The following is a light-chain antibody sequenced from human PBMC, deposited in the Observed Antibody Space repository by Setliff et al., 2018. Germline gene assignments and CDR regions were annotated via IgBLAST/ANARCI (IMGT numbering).Light chain of an antibody. CDR1: IGDVGAYDF. CDR3: SAYTSSSTYV. CDR2: EVT. V-gene: IGLV2-14*01. Sequence: QSALTQPASVSGSPGQSITISCSGTIGDVGAYDFVSWYQHHPGKAPKLVIYEVTNRLSGISNRFSCSKSGNSASLIISGLQAEDEADYYCSAYTSSSTYVFGTGTKVTVL. J-gene: IGLJ1*01.